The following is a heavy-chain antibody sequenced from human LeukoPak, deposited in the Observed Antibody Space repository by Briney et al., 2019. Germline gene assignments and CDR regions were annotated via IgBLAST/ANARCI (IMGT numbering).Heavy chain of an antibody. Sequence: GGSLRLSCASSGFTFSSYAMSWVRQAPGKGLEWVSGISGSGGSTYYADSVKGRFTISRDNSKNTLYLQMNSLRAEDTAVYYCAKGYGDFPYWFDPWGQGTLVTVSS. J-gene: IGHJ5*02. CDR3: AKGYGDFPYWFDP. CDR1: GFTFSSYA. V-gene: IGHV3-23*01. D-gene: IGHD4-17*01. CDR2: ISGSGGST.